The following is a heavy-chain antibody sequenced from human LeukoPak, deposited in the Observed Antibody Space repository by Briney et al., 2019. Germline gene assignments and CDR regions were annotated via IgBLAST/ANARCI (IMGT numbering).Heavy chain of an antibody. D-gene: IGHD6-6*01. CDR2: IYYSGST. CDR1: GGSISGSTYY. V-gene: IGHV4-39*01. J-gene: IGHJ5*02. CDR3: AISSYYRVWFDP. Sequence: SETLSLTCTVSGGSISGSTYYWGWIRQPPGKGLEWIGSIYYSGSTYYNPSLKSRVTISVDTSKNEFSLKLSSVTAADTAVYYCAISSYYRVWFDPWGQGTLVTVSS.